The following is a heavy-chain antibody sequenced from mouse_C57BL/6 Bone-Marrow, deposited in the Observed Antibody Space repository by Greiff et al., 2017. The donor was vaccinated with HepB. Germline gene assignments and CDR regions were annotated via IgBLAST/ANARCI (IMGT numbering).Heavy chain of an antibody. CDR1: GYAFTNYL. D-gene: IGHD2-1*01. Sequence: QVQLKESGAELVRPGTSVKVSCKASGYAFTNYLIEWVKQRPGQGLEWIGVINPGSGGTNYNEKFKGKATLTADKSSSTAYMQLSSLTSEDSAVYFCARCRYGNYDWYFDVWGTGTTVTVSS. V-gene: IGHV1-54*01. J-gene: IGHJ1*03. CDR2: INPGSGGT. CDR3: ARCRYGNYDWYFDV.